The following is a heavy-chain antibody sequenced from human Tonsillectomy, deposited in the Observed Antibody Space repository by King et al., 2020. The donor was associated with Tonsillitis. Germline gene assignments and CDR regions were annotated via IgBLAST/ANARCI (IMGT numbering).Heavy chain of an antibody. CDR1: GFTFSSYW. Sequence: VQLVESGGGLVQPGGSLRLSCAASGFTFSSYWMSWVRQAPGKGLEWVATIKQDGSEKYYVDSVKGRFTISRDNAKNSLYLQMNSLRAEDTAVYYCARGRDRTSGDCNYFDYWGQGTLVTVSS. CDR3: ARGRDRTSGDCNYFDY. D-gene: IGHD2-21*01. CDR2: IKQDGSEK. V-gene: IGHV3-7*01. J-gene: IGHJ4*02.